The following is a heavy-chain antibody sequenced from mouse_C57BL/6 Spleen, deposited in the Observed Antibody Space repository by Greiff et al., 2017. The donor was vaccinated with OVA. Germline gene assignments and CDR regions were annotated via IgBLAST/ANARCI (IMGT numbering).Heavy chain of an antibody. Sequence: VQLQQSGPELVKPGASVKISCKASGYTFTDYYMNWVKQSHGKSLEWIGDINPNNGGTSYNQKFKGKATLTVDKSSSTAYMELRSLTSEDSAVYYCARDYGYDVDFDYWGQGTTLTVSS. CDR1: GYTFTDYY. CDR3: ARDYGYDVDFDY. V-gene: IGHV1-26*01. CDR2: INPNNGGT. D-gene: IGHD2-2*01. J-gene: IGHJ2*01.